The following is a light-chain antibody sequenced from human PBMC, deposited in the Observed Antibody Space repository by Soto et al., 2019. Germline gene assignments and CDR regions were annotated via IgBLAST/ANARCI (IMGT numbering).Light chain of an antibody. Sequence: DIVMTQSPDSLAVSLGERATINCESSQSVLFTSNNKNYLAWYQQKPGQPPKLLLSWASARESGAPERFSGSGSGTLFTLSISSLQAEDVAVYYCQQYDNLPLTFGGGTKVEIK. CDR2: WAS. CDR1: QSVLFTSNNKNY. J-gene: IGKJ4*01. V-gene: IGKV4-1*01. CDR3: QQYDNLPLT.